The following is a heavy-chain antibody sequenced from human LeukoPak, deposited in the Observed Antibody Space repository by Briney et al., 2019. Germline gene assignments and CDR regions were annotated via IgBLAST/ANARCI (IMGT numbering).Heavy chain of an antibody. Sequence: PGGSLRLSCAASGFTFDDYAMHWVRQAPGKGLEWVSGISWNSGSIGYADSVKGRFTISRDNAKNSLYLQMNSLRAEDTAVYYCARDPYYYDSSGYTNPEDYWGQGTLVTVSS. CDR2: ISWNSGSI. CDR3: ARDPYYYDSSGYTNPEDY. V-gene: IGHV3-9*01. J-gene: IGHJ4*02. CDR1: GFTFDDYA. D-gene: IGHD3-22*01.